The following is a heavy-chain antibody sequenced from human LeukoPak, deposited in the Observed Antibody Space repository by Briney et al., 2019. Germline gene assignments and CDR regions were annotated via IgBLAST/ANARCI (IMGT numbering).Heavy chain of an antibody. CDR2: IYYSGRT. CDR3: ARTITVAGKYYFDY. V-gene: IGHV4-59*12. Sequence: SETLSLTCTVSGGSISNYYWSWIRQPPGKGLEWIGYIYYSGRTRYNPSLKSPVTISVDTSKNQFSLKLSSVTAADTAVYYCARTITVAGKYYFDYWGQGTLVTVSS. J-gene: IGHJ4*02. CDR1: GGSISNYY. D-gene: IGHD6-19*01.